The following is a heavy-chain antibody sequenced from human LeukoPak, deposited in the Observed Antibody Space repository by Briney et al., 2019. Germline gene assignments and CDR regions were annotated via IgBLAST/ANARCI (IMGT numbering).Heavy chain of an antibody. D-gene: IGHD2-2*01. CDR2: IIPIFGTA. Sequence: PSVKLSCTASGGTFTIYAISWVRQAPGQGLEWMGGIIPIFGTANYAQTFQGRVTTTADDSTRIDYMGLSSLRSEDRAVYCCARDRGVVPAAIGSYYYYMDVWGKGTTVTVSS. V-gene: IGHV1-69*13. J-gene: IGHJ6*03. CDR3: ARDRGVVPAAIGSYYYYMDV. CDR1: GGTFTIYA.